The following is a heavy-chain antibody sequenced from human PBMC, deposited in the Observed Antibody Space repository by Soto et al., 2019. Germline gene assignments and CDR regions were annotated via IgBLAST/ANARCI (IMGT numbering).Heavy chain of an antibody. V-gene: IGHV1-69*01. CDR2: IIPIFGTA. CDR3: ARDRDCSGGSCYHAFDI. Sequence: QVQLVQSGAEVKKPGSSVKVSCKASGGTFSSYAISWVRQAPGQGLEWMGGIIPIFGTANYEQKFQGRVTITADESTSTAYMELSSLRSEDTAVYYCARDRDCSGGSCYHAFDIWGQGTMVTVSS. D-gene: IGHD2-15*01. CDR1: GGTFSSYA. J-gene: IGHJ3*02.